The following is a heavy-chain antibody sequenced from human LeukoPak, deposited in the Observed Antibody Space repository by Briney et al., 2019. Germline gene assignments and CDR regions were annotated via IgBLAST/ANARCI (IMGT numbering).Heavy chain of an antibody. J-gene: IGHJ4*02. V-gene: IGHV1-2*02. Sequence: ASVKVSCKASGYTFTAYYMHWVRQAPGQGLEWMGWINPNSGGTNYAQKFQGRVAMTRDTSVSTAYMELSRLRSDDTAVYYCARDRVVVPAAFDYWGQGTLVTVSS. CDR1: GYTFTAYY. CDR2: INPNSGGT. CDR3: ARDRVVVPAAFDY. D-gene: IGHD2-2*01.